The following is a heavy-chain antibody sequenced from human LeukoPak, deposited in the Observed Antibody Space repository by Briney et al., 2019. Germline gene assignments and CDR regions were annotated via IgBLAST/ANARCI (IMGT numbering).Heavy chain of an antibody. CDR3: AVLHYYAMDV. V-gene: IGHV3-9*01. CDR2: ISWNSGTK. Sequence: GGSLRLSCAASGFIFTNYFMSWVRQAPGKGLEWVSGISWNSGTKGYADSVKGRFTISRDNAKNSLYLQMNSLRGEDAALYYCAVLHYYAMDVWGQGTTVTVSS. D-gene: IGHD2-8*01. CDR1: GFIFTNYF. J-gene: IGHJ6*02.